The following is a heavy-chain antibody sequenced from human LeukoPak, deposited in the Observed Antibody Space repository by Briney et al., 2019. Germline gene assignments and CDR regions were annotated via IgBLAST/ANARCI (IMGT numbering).Heavy chain of an antibody. CDR1: GYTFTSYD. V-gene: IGHV1-8*01. J-gene: IGHJ6*02. CDR3: ARGNYGDYGGYYYGMDV. CDR2: MNPNSGNT. Sequence: GASVKVSCKASGYTFTSYDINWVRQTTGQGLEWMGWMNPNSGNTGYAQKFQGRVTMTRNTSISTAYMELSSLRSEDTAVYYCARGNYGDYGGYYYGMDVWGQGTTVTVSS. D-gene: IGHD4-17*01.